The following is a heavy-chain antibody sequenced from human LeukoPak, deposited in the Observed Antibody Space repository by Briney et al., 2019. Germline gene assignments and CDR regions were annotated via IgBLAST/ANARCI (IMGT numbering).Heavy chain of an antibody. Sequence: GGSLGLSCAASGFIFSSYSMSWVRQAPGKGLEWVSVITGSGGNTYYADSVKGRFTISKDNSKNTVYLQMSSLRVDDTAVYYCAKAASSSWPSYYYGMDVWGQGTTVTVSS. V-gene: IGHV3-23*01. CDR1: GFIFSSYS. CDR2: ITGSGGNT. J-gene: IGHJ6*02. D-gene: IGHD6-13*01. CDR3: AKAASSSWPSYYYGMDV.